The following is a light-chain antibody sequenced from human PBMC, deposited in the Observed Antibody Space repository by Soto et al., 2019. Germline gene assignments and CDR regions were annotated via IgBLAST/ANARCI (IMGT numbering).Light chain of an antibody. CDR3: QQYKVYPYT. CDR2: DVS. CDR1: QSLTGR. V-gene: IGKV1-5*01. Sequence: DIQMTQSPSTLSASIGDRVTLTCRASQSLTGRLAWYQQKPGRPPKLLIYDVSNLESGVPSRFSGSESGTNFTLTFSSLRPDDFATFYCQQYKVYPYTFGQGTRLDI. J-gene: IGKJ2*01.